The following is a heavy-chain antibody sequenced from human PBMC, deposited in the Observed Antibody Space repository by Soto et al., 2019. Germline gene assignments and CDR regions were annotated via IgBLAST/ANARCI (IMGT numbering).Heavy chain of an antibody. V-gene: IGHV3-23*01. D-gene: IGHD1-26*01. J-gene: IGHJ5*02. CDR1: GFIFENFG. Sequence: GSLRLSCAASGFIFENFGMSWVRQAPGKGLEWISSISGSGFKKYYADSVKGRFTISRDNSKSTVYLELNNLSAEDTAVFHCAKNQGVELVPLATVDWFDPWGQGSVVTVSS. CDR3: AKNQGVELVPLATVDWFDP. CDR2: ISGSGFKK.